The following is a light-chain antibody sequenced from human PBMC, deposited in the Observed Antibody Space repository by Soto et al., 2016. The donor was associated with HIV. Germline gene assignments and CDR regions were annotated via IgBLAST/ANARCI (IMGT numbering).Light chain of an antibody. CDR3: QESYNTPRT. J-gene: IGKJ2*01. CDR1: QSINTY. V-gene: IGKV1-39*01. CDR2: AAS. Sequence: DMQMTQSPSSLSASVGDRVTITCRASQSINTYLNWYQQKAGKAPKLPIYAASSLQSGVPSRFSGSGYGTDFTLTISSLQPEDFATYYCQESYNTPRTFGQGTKVEIK.